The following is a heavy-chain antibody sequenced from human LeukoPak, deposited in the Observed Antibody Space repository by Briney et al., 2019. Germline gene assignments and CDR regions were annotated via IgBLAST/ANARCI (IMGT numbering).Heavy chain of an antibody. CDR3: GMSGDRVPLQDDVFDV. Sequence: GESLQISCKVSGYSFTSYCIGWVRPLRGKGREWMGIIYPGHSRPTYSPSFQRQVTISVDNSINTAYLQWSSLQASDTAMYYCGMSGDRVPLQDDVFDVWGQGTMVTVST. V-gene: IGHV5-51*01. CDR2: IYPGHSRP. D-gene: IGHD1-26*01. J-gene: IGHJ3*01. CDR1: GYSFTSYC.